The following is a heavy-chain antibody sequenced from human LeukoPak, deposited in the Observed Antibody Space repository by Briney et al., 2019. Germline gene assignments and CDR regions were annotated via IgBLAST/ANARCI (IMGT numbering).Heavy chain of an antibody. CDR2: TYYRSKWYN. CDR1: VDIVFSNSAA. CDR3: ARDPSHTGYGMDV. Sequence: SQTLSLTCAISVDIVFSNSAAENWIRQSPSRGLECLRSTYYRSKWYNDYSVAVKIRITNNPDTSKTQFSLKLNSVAPEAPAVYYCARDPSHTGYGMDVWGQGTPVTVSS. V-gene: IGHV6-1*01. J-gene: IGHJ6*02.